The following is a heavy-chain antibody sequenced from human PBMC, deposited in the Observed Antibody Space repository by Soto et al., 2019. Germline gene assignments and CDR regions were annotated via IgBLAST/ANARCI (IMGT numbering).Heavy chain of an antibody. J-gene: IGHJ6*03. V-gene: IGHV4-59*08. D-gene: IGHD6-6*01. Sequence: SETLSLTCTVSGGSISSYYWSWIRQPPGKGLEWIGYIYYSGSTNYNPSLKSRVTISVDTSKNQFSLKLSSVPAADTAVYYCARWGSKAARTDYYYMDVWGKGTTVTVSS. CDR1: GGSISSYY. CDR2: IYYSGST. CDR3: ARWGSKAARTDYYYMDV.